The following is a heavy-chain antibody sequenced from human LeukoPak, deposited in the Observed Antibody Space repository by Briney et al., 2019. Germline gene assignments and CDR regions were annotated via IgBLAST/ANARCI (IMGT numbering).Heavy chain of an antibody. D-gene: IGHD6-6*01. CDR3: ARLNGSSIAARDYMDV. CDR2: IYPGDSDT. V-gene: IGHV5-51*01. J-gene: IGHJ6*03. CDR1: GYSLTSYW. Sequence: GESLKISCKGSGYSLTSYWIGWVRQMPGKGLEWMGIIYPGDSDTRYSPSSQGQVTISGDKSISTAYLRWSSLKASDTAMYYCARLNGSSIAARDYMDVWGKGTTVTVSS.